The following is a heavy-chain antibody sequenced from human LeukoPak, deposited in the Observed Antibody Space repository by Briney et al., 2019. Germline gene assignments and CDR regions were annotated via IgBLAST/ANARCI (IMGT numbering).Heavy chain of an antibody. CDR2: ISGSGGST. Sequence: GGFLGLSCAASGFTFSSYAMSWVRQAPGKGLEWVSAISGSGGSTYYADSVKGRFTISRGNSKNTLYLQMNSLRAEDTAVYYCAKDWGLYYYYYYGMDVWGLGTTVTVSS. D-gene: IGHD3-16*01. CDR1: GFTFSSYA. CDR3: AKDWGLYYYYYYGMDV. V-gene: IGHV3-23*01. J-gene: IGHJ6*02.